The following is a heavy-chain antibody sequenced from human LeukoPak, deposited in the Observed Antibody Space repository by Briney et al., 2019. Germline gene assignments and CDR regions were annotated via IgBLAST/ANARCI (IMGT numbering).Heavy chain of an antibody. D-gene: IGHD2-8*01. CDR1: GHTFTSYG. J-gene: IGHJ4*02. CDR2: ISAYNGNT. Sequence: SVKVSCKASGHTFTSYGISWVRQAPGQGLEWMGWISAYNGNTNYAQKLQGRVTMTTDTSTSTAYMELRSLRSDDTAVYYCARIKGYCTNGVCYDYWGQGTLVTVSS. CDR3: ARIKGYCTNGVCYDY. V-gene: IGHV1-18*01.